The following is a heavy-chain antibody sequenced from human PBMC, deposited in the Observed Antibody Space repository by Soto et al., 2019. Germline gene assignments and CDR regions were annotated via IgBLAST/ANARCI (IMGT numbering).Heavy chain of an antibody. Sequence: GGSLRLSCAASGFTFSTYGMHWVRQAPGKGLEWVAVIWYDGSNKYYADSVKGRFTISRDNSKNTLYLQMNSLRAEDTAVYYCAREQGRGYSYGFDYRGQGTLVTVSS. J-gene: IGHJ4*02. CDR3: AREQGRGYSYGFDY. V-gene: IGHV3-33*01. CDR1: GFTFSTYG. CDR2: IWYDGSNK. D-gene: IGHD5-18*01.